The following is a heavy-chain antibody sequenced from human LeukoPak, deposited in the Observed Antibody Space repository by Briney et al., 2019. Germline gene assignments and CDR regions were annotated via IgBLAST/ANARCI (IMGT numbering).Heavy chain of an antibody. D-gene: IGHD6-19*01. CDR2: IKSKTDGGTT. Sequence: PGGSLRLSCAASGFTFSNAWMSWVRQAPGKGLEWVGRIKSKTDGGTTDYAAPVKGRFTISRDDSKNTLYLQMNSLKTEDTAVYYCTTGDSSGHRTVDYFDYWGQGTLVTVSS. CDR3: TTGDSSGHRTVDYFDY. CDR1: GFTFSNAW. J-gene: IGHJ4*02. V-gene: IGHV3-15*01.